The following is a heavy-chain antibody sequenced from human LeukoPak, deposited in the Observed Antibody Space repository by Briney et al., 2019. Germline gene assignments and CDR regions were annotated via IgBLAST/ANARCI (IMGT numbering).Heavy chain of an antibody. CDR1: GGSISSSSYY. D-gene: IGHD6-13*01. CDR3: ARQLSVAAAGY. CDR2: IYYSGST. J-gene: IGHJ4*02. Sequence: SETLSLTCTVSGGSISSSSYYWGWIRQPPGKGLEWIGSIYYSGSTYYNPSLKSRVTISVDTSKNQFSLKLSSVTAADTAVYYCARQLSVAAAGYWGQGTLVTVSS. V-gene: IGHV4-39*01.